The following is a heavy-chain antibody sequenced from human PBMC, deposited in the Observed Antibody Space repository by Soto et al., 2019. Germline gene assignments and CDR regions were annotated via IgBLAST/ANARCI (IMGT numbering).Heavy chain of an antibody. CDR2: IYYSGST. CDR1: GGSISSSSYY. V-gene: IGHV4-39*01. J-gene: IGHJ5*02. D-gene: IGHD2-15*01. CDR3: ARGYTGYCSGGTCYWFDP. Sequence: SETLSLTCTVSGGSISSSSYYWGWIRQPPGKGLEWIGSIYYSGSTYYNPSLKSRVTISVDTSKNQFSLKLSSVTAADTAVYYCARGYTGYCSGGTCYWFDPWGQGTLVTVSS.